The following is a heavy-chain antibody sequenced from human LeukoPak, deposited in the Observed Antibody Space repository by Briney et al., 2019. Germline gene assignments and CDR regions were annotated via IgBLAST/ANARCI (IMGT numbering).Heavy chain of an antibody. D-gene: IGHD3-10*01. CDR3: ARVVRGNPYYYYYYMDV. CDR2: IYYSGST. V-gene: IGHV4-59*01. Sequence: SETLSLTCTVSGGSISSYYRSWIRQPPGKGLEWIGYIYYSGSTNYNPSLKSRVTISIDTSKNQLSLKLSSVTAADTTVYYCARVVRGNPYYYYYYMDVWGKGTTVTISS. J-gene: IGHJ6*03. CDR1: GGSISSYY.